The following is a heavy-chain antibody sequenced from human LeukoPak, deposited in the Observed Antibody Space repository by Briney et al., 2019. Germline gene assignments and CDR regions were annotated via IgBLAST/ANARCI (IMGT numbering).Heavy chain of an antibody. Sequence: ASVKVSCKASGYTFTSYGISWVRQAPGQGLEWMGWISAYNGNTNYAQKLQGRVTMTTDTSTSTAYMELRSLRSDDTAVCYCARDYDYVWGSYRPPGYWGQGTLVTVSS. CDR2: ISAYNGNT. CDR1: GYTFTSYG. CDR3: ARDYDYVWGSYRPPGY. D-gene: IGHD3-16*02. V-gene: IGHV1-18*01. J-gene: IGHJ4*02.